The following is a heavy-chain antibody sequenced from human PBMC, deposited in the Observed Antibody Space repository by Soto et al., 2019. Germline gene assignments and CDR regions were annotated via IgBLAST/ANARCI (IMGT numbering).Heavy chain of an antibody. V-gene: IGHV4-34*01. Sequence: SETLSLTCAVYGGSFSGYYWTGIRQPPGTGLEWIGEINHSGGTNYNPSLKSRVTISVDTSKNQFSLKLTSVTAADTAVYYCARDKITGLFDYWGQGTLVTVSS. CDR2: INHSGGT. CDR1: GGSFSGYY. J-gene: IGHJ4*02. CDR3: ARDKITGLFDY. D-gene: IGHD2-8*02.